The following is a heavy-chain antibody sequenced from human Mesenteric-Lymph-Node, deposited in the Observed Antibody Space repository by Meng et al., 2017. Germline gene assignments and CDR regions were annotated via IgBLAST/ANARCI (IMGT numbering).Heavy chain of an antibody. D-gene: IGHD3-16*01. Sequence: GESLKISCAASGFTFSSYSMNWVRQAPGKGLEWVSEINWDGGSTNYADSVKGRFTISRDNAKNSLYLQMNSLRVEDTALYYCATYPGLGGWGQGTLVTVSS. CDR1: GFTFSSYS. J-gene: IGHJ4*02. CDR3: ATYPGLGG. CDR2: INWDGGST. V-gene: IGHV3-20*04.